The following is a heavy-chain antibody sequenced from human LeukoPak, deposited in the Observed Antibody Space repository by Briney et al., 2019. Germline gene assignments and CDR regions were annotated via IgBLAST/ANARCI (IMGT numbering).Heavy chain of an antibody. J-gene: IGHJ4*02. CDR2: IQYDESGK. Sequence: PGGSLRLSCAASGITFSASGMHWVRQAPGKGLEWLTFIQYDESGKYYADSVKGRFTVSRDNFRNTVYLQMNSLRAEDTAVYHCAREGGTVVISTLDYWGLGTPVTVSS. V-gene: IGHV3-30*02. CDR3: AREGGTVVISTLDY. CDR1: GITFSASG. D-gene: IGHD3-22*01.